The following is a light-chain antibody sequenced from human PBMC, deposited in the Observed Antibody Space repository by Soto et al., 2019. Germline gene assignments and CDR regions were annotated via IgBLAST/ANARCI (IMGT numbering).Light chain of an antibody. V-gene: IGKV2-30*01. CDR1: QSLVYSDGNTY. CDR2: KVS. Sequence: DVVMTQSPVSLPVTLGKPASTSCRSSQSLVYSDGNTYLNWFQQRTGQSPRRLIYKVSNRESGVTASCSGSGWCTDYILKISRVEADDVGVYYCMQGTHCPQLTFGGGTKVEIK. J-gene: IGKJ4*01. CDR3: MQGTHCPQLT.